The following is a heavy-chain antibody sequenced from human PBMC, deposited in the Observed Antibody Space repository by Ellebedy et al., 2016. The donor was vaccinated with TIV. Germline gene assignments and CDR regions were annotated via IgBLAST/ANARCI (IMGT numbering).Heavy chain of an antibody. V-gene: IGHV3-48*03. CDR1: GIILTGYE. Sequence: GESLKISCAASGIILTGYEMNWVRQAPGKGLEWVSYIDSSGSTIHYADSVKGRFTISRDNARNLLYLQMSSLRAEDTAVYYCARVGRSGWKGKWFDPWGQGTLVTVSS. CDR2: IDSSGSTI. J-gene: IGHJ5*02. D-gene: IGHD6-19*01. CDR3: ARVGRSGWKGKWFDP.